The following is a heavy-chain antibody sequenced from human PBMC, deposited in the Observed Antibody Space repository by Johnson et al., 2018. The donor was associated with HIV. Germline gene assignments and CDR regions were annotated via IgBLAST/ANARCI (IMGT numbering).Heavy chain of an antibody. CDR2: IYSGGST. D-gene: IGHD4-17*01. CDR1: GFTVSSNY. Sequence: EVHLVESGGGLVQSGGSLRLSCAASGFTVSSNYMSWVRQAPGKGLEWVSVIYSGGSTYYADSVKGRFTISRDNSKNTLYLQMNSLRAEDTAVYYCAREVAGDYGDSPGAFDIWGQGTMVTVSS. J-gene: IGHJ3*02. V-gene: IGHV3-53*01. CDR3: AREVAGDYGDSPGAFDI.